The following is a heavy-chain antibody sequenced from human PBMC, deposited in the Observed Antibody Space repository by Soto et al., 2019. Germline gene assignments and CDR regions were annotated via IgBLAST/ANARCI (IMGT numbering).Heavy chain of an antibody. CDR1: GFTFSSYA. CDR3: AKDSLRYFDWLLCDFDY. V-gene: IGHV3-23*01. Sequence: GGSLRLSCAASGFTFSSYAMSWVRQAPGKGLEWVSAISGSGGTTYYADSVKGRFTVSRDISKNTLYLQMDSLRAEDTAVYYCAKDSLRYFDWLLCDFDYWGQGTLVTVSS. D-gene: IGHD3-9*01. J-gene: IGHJ4*02. CDR2: ISGSGGTT.